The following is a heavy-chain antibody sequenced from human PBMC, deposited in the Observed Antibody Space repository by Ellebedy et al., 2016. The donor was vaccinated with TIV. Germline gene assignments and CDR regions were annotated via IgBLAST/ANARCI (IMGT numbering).Heavy chain of an antibody. J-gene: IGHJ3*02. CDR3: ARDWGTGITLTYAFDI. V-gene: IGHV1-2*02. CDR1: GYTFTGYY. D-gene: IGHD1-7*01. Sequence: ASVKVSCXASGYTFTGYYMHWVRQAPGQGLEWMGWVNLNSGATVYAQKFQGRVTMTRDTSITTAYMDLSRLRSDDTAVYYCARDWGTGITLTYAFDIWGQGTMVTVSS. CDR2: VNLNSGAT.